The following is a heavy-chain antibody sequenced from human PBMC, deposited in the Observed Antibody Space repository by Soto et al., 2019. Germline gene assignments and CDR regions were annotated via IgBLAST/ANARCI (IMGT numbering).Heavy chain of an antibody. D-gene: IGHD4-17*01. CDR3: ATDLLRWPDAFDI. CDR2: IYYSGST. Sequence: SETLSLTCTVSGGSISSSSYYWGWIRQPPGKGLEWIGSIYYSGSTYYNPSLKSRVTISVDTSKNQFSLKLSSVTAADTAVYYCATDLLRWPDAFDIWGQGTMVTVSS. V-gene: IGHV4-39*02. CDR1: GGSISSSSYY. J-gene: IGHJ3*02.